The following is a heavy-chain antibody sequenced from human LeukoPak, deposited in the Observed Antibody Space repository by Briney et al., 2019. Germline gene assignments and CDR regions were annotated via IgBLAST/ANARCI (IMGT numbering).Heavy chain of an antibody. CDR1: GFTFSSYW. Sequence: GGSLRLSCGASGFTFSSYWMHWVRQPPGKVLEWVSSIFPSGGEIHYADSVRGRFTISRDNSKSTLSLQMNSLRAEDTAIYYCATYRQVLLPFESWGQGTLVTVSS. CDR2: IFPSGGEI. CDR3: ATYRQVLLPFES. D-gene: IGHD2-8*02. J-gene: IGHJ4*02. V-gene: IGHV3-23*01.